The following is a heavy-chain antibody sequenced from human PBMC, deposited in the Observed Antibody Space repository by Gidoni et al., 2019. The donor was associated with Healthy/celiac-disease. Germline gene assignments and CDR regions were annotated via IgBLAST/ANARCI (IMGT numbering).Heavy chain of an antibody. J-gene: IGHJ3*02. CDR3: AKDYYYDSSGYYPDAFDI. D-gene: IGHD3-22*01. CDR2: ISGSGGST. V-gene: IGHV3-23*01. Sequence: EVQLLESGGGLVQPGGSLRLSCAASGFTFSSYAMSWVRQAPGKGLEWVSAISGSGGSTYYADSVKGRFTISRDNSKNTLYLQMNSLRAEDTAVYYCAKDYYYDSSGYYPDAFDIWGQGTMVTVSS. CDR1: GFTFSSYA.